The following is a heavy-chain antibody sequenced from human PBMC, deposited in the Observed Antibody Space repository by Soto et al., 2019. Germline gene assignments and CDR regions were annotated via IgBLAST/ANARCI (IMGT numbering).Heavy chain of an antibody. CDR1: GGTFSSYA. CDR2: IIPIFGTA. D-gene: IGHD2-15*01. V-gene: IGHV1-69*12. Sequence: QVQLVQSGAEVKKPGSSVKVSCKASGGTFSSYAISGVRQAPGQGLEWLGGIIPIFGTANYAQKFQGRVTITADESTSTVYMELSSLRSEDTAGYYCARGRMAVVAAIRSYYYGMDVWGQGTTVTVSS. J-gene: IGHJ6*01. CDR3: ARGRMAVVAAIRSYYYGMDV.